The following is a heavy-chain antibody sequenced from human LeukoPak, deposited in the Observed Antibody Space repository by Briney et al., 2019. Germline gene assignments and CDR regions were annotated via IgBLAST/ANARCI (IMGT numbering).Heavy chain of an antibody. CDR2: IIPILGIA. CDR3: ASGHCSSTSCLLLFDY. Sequence: SVKVSCKASGGTFSSYAISWVRQAPGQGLERMGRIIPILGIANYAQKFQGRVTITADKSTSTAYMELSSLRSEDTAVYYCASGHCSSTSCLLLFDYWGQGTLVTVSS. V-gene: IGHV1-69*04. D-gene: IGHD2-2*01. J-gene: IGHJ4*02. CDR1: GGTFSSYA.